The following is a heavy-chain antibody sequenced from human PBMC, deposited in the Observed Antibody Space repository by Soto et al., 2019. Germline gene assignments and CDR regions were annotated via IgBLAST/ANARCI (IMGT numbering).Heavy chain of an antibody. Sequence: GPLSLSCAASGFTFSSYGMHWVRQAPGKGLELVAVISYDGSNKYYADSVNGRFTISRNNSKYTLYLHINSLRAEDTAAYKSVKYVVVPAAPYGGSTIDYWGQGTLVTVSS. CDR3: VKYVVVPAAPYGGSTIDY. D-gene: IGHD2-2*01. CDR2: ISYDGSNK. J-gene: IGHJ4*02. CDR1: GFTFSSYG. V-gene: IGHV3-30*18.